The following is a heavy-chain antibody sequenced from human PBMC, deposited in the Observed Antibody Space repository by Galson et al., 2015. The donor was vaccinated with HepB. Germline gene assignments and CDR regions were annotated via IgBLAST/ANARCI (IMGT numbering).Heavy chain of an antibody. D-gene: IGHD3-22*01. CDR3: ARGNYYDSSGFNEYFQH. CDR1: GFTFSTYG. Sequence: SLRLSCAASGFTFSTYGMHWVRQAPGKGLEWVAVIWYDGSDKYYADSVKGRFTISRDNSKNTLYLQMNSLRAEDTAVYYCARGNYYDSSGFNEYFQHWGQGTLVTVSS. J-gene: IGHJ1*01. CDR2: IWYDGSDK. V-gene: IGHV3-33*01.